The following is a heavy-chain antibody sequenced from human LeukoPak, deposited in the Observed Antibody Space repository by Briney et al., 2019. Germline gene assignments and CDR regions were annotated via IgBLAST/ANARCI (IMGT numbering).Heavy chain of an antibody. CDR2: IHSSGAT. Sequence: PGGSLRLSCAASGFTGSNNYVSWVRQAPGMGLEWVSAIHSSGATCYSDSVKGRFTISRDTSKNTLYLQISSLRVEDTAVYYCAKDPHPHDPDYYFDYWGQGTLVTVSS. V-gene: IGHV3-53*01. CDR1: GFTGSNNY. D-gene: IGHD1-1*01. CDR3: AKDPHPHDPDYYFDY. J-gene: IGHJ4*02.